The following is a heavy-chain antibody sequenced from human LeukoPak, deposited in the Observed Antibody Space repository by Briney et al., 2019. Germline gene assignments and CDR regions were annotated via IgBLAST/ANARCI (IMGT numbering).Heavy chain of an antibody. CDR2: IYTSGST. CDR3: ARLDGIYFDY. Sequence: SGTLSLTCTVSGGSISSGSYYWSWIRQPAGKGLEWIGRIYTSGSTNYNPSLKSRVTISVDTSKNQFSLKLSSVTAADTAVYYCARLDGIYFDYWGQGTLVTVSS. J-gene: IGHJ4*02. V-gene: IGHV4-61*02. CDR1: GGSISSGSYY. D-gene: IGHD3/OR15-3a*01.